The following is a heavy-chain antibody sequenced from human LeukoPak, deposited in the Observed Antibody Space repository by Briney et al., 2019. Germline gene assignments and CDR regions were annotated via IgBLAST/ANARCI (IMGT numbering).Heavy chain of an antibody. J-gene: IGHJ4*02. D-gene: IGHD3-10*01. CDR2: IYSGAGT. Sequence: GGSLRLSCAASGFIVSSNYMSWVRQAPGKGLEWVSIIYSGAGTTYADSVKGRFTISRDKSKNTVYLQMNSLRAEDTAVYYCATTMVRGVVSDYWGQGTLVTVSS. V-gene: IGHV3-53*01. CDR1: GFIVSSNY. CDR3: ATTMVRGVVSDY.